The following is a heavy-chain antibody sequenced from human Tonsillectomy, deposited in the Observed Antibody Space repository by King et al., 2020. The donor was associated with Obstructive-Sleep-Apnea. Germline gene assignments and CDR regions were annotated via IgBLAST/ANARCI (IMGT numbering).Heavy chain of an antibody. J-gene: IGHJ4*02. CDR1: GGSISTYY. Sequence: LQLQESGPGLVKPSETLSLTCTVSGGSISTYYWSWIRQPTGKGLEYIGYIYNSGSTNYNPSLKSRITISVDTSKNQFSLKLSSVTAADTAVYYCARSYYDILSGSYYWGQGTLVTVSS. CDR3: ARSYYDILSGSYY. V-gene: IGHV4-59*08. D-gene: IGHD3-9*01. CDR2: IYNSGST.